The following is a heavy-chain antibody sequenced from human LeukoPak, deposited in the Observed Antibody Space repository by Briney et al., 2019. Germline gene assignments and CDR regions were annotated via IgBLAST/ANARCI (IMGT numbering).Heavy chain of an antibody. CDR3: ARTPGIVVVVAANHNWFDP. J-gene: IGHJ5*02. V-gene: IGHV1-2*02. CDR1: GYTFTGYY. D-gene: IGHD2-15*01. CDR2: INPNSGGT. Sequence: ASVKVSCKASGYTFTGYYMHWVRQAPGQGLEWMGWINPNSGGTNYVQKFQGRVTMTRDTSISTAYMELSRLRSDDTAVYYCARTPGIVVVVAANHNWFDPWGQGTLVTVSS.